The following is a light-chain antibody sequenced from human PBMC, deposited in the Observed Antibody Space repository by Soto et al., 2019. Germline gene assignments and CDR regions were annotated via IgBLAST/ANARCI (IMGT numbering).Light chain of an antibody. CDR1: QSVSSY. V-gene: IGKV3-11*01. Sequence: GEGATLSCRASQSVSSYLAWYQQKPGQAPRLLIYDASNRATGIPARFSGSGSGTDFTLTISSLEFEDFEVCICQERRISALLFTFGPGIRMDIE. CDR2: DAS. J-gene: IGKJ3*01. CDR3: QERRISALLFT.